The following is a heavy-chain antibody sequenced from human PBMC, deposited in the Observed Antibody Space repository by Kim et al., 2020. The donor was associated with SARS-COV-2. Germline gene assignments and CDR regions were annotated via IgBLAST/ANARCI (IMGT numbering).Heavy chain of an antibody. V-gene: IGHV4-34*01. D-gene: IGHD1-1*01. Sequence: PSLKGRVTISVGTSKNQYSLRLSSVTAAETAVYYCARGRGYWNGASFDYWGQGTLVTVSS. CDR3: ARGRGYWNGASFDY. J-gene: IGHJ4*02.